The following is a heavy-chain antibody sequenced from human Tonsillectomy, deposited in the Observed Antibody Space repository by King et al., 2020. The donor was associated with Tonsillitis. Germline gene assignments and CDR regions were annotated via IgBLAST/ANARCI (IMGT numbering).Heavy chain of an antibody. CDR2: IYYSGST. D-gene: IGHD3-22*01. J-gene: IGHJ2*01. V-gene: IGHV4-59*01. CDR3: ARETSYYDSSGFNHWYLDL. CDR1: GGSISSYY. Sequence: QLQESGPGLVKPSETLSLTCTVSGGSISSYYWSWIRQPPGKGLEWIGYIYYSGSTNYNPSLKSRVTISVDTSKNQFSLKLSSVTAADTAVYYCARETSYYDSSGFNHWYLDLWGRGTLVTVSS.